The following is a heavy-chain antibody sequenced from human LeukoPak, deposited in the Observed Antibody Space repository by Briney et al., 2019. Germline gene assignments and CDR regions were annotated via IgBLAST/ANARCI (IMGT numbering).Heavy chain of an antibody. V-gene: IGHV3-66*01. Sequence: GGSLRLSCAASGFTVSSNYMNWVRQAPGKGLEWVSVIYSGGSTYYADSVKGRFTISRDNSKNTLYLQMNSLKVEDTALYYCARGLFLSGYLDAFDIWGQGTVVTVSS. CDR1: GFTVSSNY. D-gene: IGHD3-22*01. CDR2: IYSGGST. J-gene: IGHJ3*02. CDR3: ARGLFLSGYLDAFDI.